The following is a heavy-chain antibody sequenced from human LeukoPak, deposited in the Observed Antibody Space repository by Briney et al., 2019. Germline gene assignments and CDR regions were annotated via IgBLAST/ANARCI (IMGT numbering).Heavy chain of an antibody. Sequence: GGSLRLSCAASGFTFSSYAMNWVRQAPGKGLEWVSVISCGGGSTYYADSVKGRFTISRDNSKNTLYLQMNSLRAEDTAVYYCAKDSSYAYNWFDPWGQGTLVTVSS. J-gene: IGHJ5*02. CDR2: ISCGGGST. CDR3: AKDSSYAYNWFDP. CDR1: GFTFSSYA. V-gene: IGHV3-23*01. D-gene: IGHD2-2*01.